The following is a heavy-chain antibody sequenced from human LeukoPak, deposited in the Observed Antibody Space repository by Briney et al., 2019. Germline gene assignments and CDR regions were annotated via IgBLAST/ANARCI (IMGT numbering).Heavy chain of an antibody. CDR3: ARLAHDYGDYVPSPFDY. CDR2: IYPGDSDT. J-gene: IGHJ4*02. CDR1: GYSFTSYW. V-gene: IGHV5-51*01. Sequence: GESLKISCKGSGYSFTSYWIGWVRQMPGKGLEWMGIIYPGDSDTRYGPSFQGQVTISADKSISTAYLQWSSLKASDTAMYYCARLAHDYGDYVPSPFDYWGQGTLVTVSS. D-gene: IGHD4-17*01.